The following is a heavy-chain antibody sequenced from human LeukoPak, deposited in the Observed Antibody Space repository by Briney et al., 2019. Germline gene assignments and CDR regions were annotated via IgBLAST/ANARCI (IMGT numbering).Heavy chain of an antibody. CDR3: ARGAGTRILTGYYY. CDR1: GGSISSYY. Sequence: SETLSLTCTVSGGSISSYYWYWIRQPAGKGLEWIGLIYTSGSTNYNPSLKSRVTMSVDTSKNQFSLKLSSVTAADTAVYYCARGAGTRILTGYYYWGQGTLVTVSS. D-gene: IGHD3-9*01. V-gene: IGHV4-4*07. J-gene: IGHJ4*02. CDR2: IYTSGST.